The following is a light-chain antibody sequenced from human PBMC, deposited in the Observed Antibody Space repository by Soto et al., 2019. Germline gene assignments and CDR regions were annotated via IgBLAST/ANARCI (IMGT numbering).Light chain of an antibody. CDR3: AVWDDSRSAVV. V-gene: IGLV1-44*01. Sequence: QSVLTQPPSASGSPGQSVTLSCSGSSSNIGNHRVMWFQHLAGTAPKLLIYSNYPRPSGVPDRFSGAKTGASASLAITGLLSEEEDYYYCAVWDDSRSAVVFGGGTKLTVL. CDR1: SSNIGNHR. J-gene: IGLJ2*01. CDR2: SNY.